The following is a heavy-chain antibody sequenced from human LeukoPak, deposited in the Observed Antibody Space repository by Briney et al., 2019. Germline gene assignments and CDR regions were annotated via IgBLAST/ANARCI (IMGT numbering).Heavy chain of an antibody. V-gene: IGHV3-48*01. CDR2: ISSSLDSSM. CDR1: GFTFNVYS. J-gene: IGHJ6*03. CDR3: ARGVRDILSGYYTDYYFYYMDV. Sequence: GGSLRLSYAASGFTFNVYSMNWVRQAPGKGLEWVSFISSSLDSSMYYADSVKGRFTISRDNAKNSLYLQMNSLRAEDTAVYYCARGVRDILSGYYTDYYFYYMDVWGKGTTVTVSS. D-gene: IGHD3-3*01.